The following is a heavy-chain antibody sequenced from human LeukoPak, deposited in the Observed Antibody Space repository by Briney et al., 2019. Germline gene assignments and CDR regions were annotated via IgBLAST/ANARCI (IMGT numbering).Heavy chain of an antibody. J-gene: IGHJ3*02. Sequence: PGGPLRLSCAASGFTFDDYAMHWVRQAPGKGLEWVSGISWNSGSIGYADSVKGRFTISRDNAKNSLYLQMNSLRAEDTALYYCAKGLSSSWYDAFDIWGQGTMVTVSS. CDR2: ISWNSGSI. CDR1: GFTFDDYA. CDR3: AKGLSSSWYDAFDI. V-gene: IGHV3-9*01. D-gene: IGHD6-13*01.